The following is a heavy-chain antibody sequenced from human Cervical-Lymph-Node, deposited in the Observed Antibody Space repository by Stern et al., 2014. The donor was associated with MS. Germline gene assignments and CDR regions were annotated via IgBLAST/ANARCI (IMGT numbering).Heavy chain of an antibody. CDR2: VSFVEGNK. CDR1: GFSLSNSG. V-gene: IGHV3-30*03. Sequence: VQLVESGGGVVQPGRSLTLSCAASGFSLSNSGMHWVRQAPGKGLEWVAVVSFVEGNKKYGYSVKGRFSISRDMANNTLFLQMNSMRPEDTAVYYCMGVGDAMHVWGQGTTVIVSS. CDR3: MGVGDAMHV. J-gene: IGHJ6*02.